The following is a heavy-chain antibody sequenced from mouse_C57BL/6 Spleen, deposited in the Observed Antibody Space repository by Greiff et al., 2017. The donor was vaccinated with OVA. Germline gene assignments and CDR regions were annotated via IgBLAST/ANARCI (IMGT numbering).Heavy chain of an antibody. CDR1: GYSFTDYN. Sequence: EVQLQESGPELVKPGASVKISCKASGYSFTDYNMNWVKQSNGKSLEWIGVINPNYGTTSYNQKFKGKATLTVDQSSSPAYMQLNSLTSEDSAVYYCARGYYYGSSRYFDVWGTGTTVTVSS. J-gene: IGHJ1*03. CDR2: INPNYGTT. D-gene: IGHD1-1*01. CDR3: ARGYYYGSSRYFDV. V-gene: IGHV1-39*01.